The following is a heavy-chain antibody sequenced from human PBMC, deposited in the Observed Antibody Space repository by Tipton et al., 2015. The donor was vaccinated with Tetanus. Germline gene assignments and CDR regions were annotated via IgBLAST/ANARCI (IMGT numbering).Heavy chain of an antibody. D-gene: IGHD3-10*01. CDR2: IYYSGST. CDR3: ARGMIGGISAACDPDAFDR. J-gene: IGHJ3*02. V-gene: IGHV4-31*03. Sequence: TLSLTCTVSGGSISSGGYYWGWIRQPPGKGLEWIGNIYYSGSTYYNPSLKSRVTISVDTSKNQLSLKLSSVTAADTAVYYCARGMIGGISAACDPDAFDRGGQGTMATFSS. CDR1: GGSISSGGYY.